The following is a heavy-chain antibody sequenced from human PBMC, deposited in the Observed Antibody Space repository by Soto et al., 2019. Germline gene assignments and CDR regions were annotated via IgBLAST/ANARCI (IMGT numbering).Heavy chain of an antibody. J-gene: IGHJ6*03. CDR3: ARVRAPLRDYNYYMDV. V-gene: IGHV3-66*01. D-gene: IGHD4-17*01. CDR1: GFTVSSNY. Sequence: GGSLRLSCAASGFTVSSNYMSWVRQAPGKGLEWVSVIYSGGSTYYADSVKGRFTISRDNSKNTLYLQMNSLRAEDTAVYHCARVRAPLRDYNYYMDVWGKGTTVTVSS. CDR2: IYSGGST.